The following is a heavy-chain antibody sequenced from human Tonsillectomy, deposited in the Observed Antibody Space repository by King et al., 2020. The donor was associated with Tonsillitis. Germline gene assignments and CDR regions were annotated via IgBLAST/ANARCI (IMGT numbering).Heavy chain of an antibody. Sequence: QLVQSGAEVKKPGASVKVSCKASGYTFTGYYMHWVRQAPGQGLEWMGWINPNSGGTNYAQKFQGWVTMTRDTSISTAYMELSRLRSDDTAVYYCARGPMVRGVIITAYFDYWGQGTLVTVSS. J-gene: IGHJ4*02. CDR2: INPNSGGT. V-gene: IGHV1-2*04. CDR1: GYTFTGYY. D-gene: IGHD3-10*01. CDR3: ARGPMVRGVIITAYFDY.